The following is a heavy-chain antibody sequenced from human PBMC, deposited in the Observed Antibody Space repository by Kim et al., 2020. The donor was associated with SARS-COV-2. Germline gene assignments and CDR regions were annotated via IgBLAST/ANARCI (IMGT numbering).Heavy chain of an antibody. D-gene: IGHD1-1*01. CDR2: ISSNSGTV. CDR3: ARGFSDNYNNWPYF. V-gene: IGHV3-48*04. Sequence: GGSLRLFCVVSGFSLANYNMHWVRQAPGQGLEWISYISSNSGTVYYADSVRGRFTISRNNARNSLFLQMDTLRADDSALYYCARGFSDNYNNWPYF. CDR1: GFSLANYN. J-gene: IGHJ1*01.